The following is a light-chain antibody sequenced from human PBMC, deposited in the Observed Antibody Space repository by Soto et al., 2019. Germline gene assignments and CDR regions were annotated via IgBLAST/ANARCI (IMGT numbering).Light chain of an antibody. CDR1: QSVSSTH. CDR3: HQYGSSPQT. J-gene: IGKJ1*01. Sequence: EIVLTQSPGTLSLSPGDRATLFCRASQSVSSTHLAWYHQKPGQAPRLLIYGASTRASGIPDRFSGSGSGTDFTLTTSRLETEDFAVYYCHQYGSSPQTFGQGTKVDIK. CDR2: GAS. V-gene: IGKV3-20*01.